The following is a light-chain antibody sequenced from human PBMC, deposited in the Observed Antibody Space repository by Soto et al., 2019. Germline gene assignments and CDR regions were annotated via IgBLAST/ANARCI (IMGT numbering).Light chain of an antibody. Sequence: EVVLTQSPGTLSLSPGERATLSCRASQSLNRNYLAWYQRKPGQPPRLLMYAAFNRATDIPARFSGSVSGTDFTLTITRLEPDDFAVYYCQQYESSPPTCGQWTKVEF. CDR2: AAF. V-gene: IGKV3-20*01. J-gene: IGKJ1*01. CDR1: QSLNRNY. CDR3: QQYESSPPT.